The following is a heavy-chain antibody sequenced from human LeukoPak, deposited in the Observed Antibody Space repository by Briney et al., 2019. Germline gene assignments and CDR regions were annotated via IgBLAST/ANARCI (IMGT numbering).Heavy chain of an antibody. Sequence: QLGGSLKLSCAASGFTFTTFWMTWVRQAPGRGLEWVANISPDGRDKYYVDSVKGRFTISRDNAKDSLFLQMNSLRAEDTAMYFCTRVGVGGYWGQGTLVTVSS. CDR2: ISPDGRDK. J-gene: IGHJ4*02. CDR1: GFTFTTFW. CDR3: TRVGVGGY. D-gene: IGHD3-16*01. V-gene: IGHV3-7*01.